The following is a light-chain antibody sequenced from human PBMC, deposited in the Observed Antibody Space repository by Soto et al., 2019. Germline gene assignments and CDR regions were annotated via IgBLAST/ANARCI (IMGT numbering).Light chain of an antibody. V-gene: IGKV2-30*01. CDR1: ESLVFSDGNTY. CDR2: KVS. Sequence: DVVMTQSPLFLPVTLGQPASISCRSSESLVFSDGNTYLTWLHQRPGQSPRRLIYKVSKRGSGVPDRFSGSGSGTDFTLKISRVEADDVGLYYCVQGTHWPRTFGQGTKVDIK. CDR3: VQGTHWPRT. J-gene: IGKJ1*01.